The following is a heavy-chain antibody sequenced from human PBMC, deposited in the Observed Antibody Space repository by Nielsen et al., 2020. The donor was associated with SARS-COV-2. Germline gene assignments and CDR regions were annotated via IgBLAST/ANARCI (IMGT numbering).Heavy chain of an antibody. D-gene: IGHD4-17*01. V-gene: IGHV3-21*01. CDR2: ISSSSSYI. Sequence: GRSLRLSCAASGFTFSSYSMNWVRQAPGKGLEWVSSISSSSSYIYYADSVKGRFTISRDNAKNSLYLQMNSLRAEDTAVYYCARLTTVTTFGLIDIWGQGTMVTVSS. CDR3: ARLTTVTTFGLIDI. J-gene: IGHJ3*02. CDR1: GFTFSSYS.